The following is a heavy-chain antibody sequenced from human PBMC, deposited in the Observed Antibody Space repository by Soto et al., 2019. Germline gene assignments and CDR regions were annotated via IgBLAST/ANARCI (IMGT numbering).Heavy chain of an antibody. Sequence: GGSLRLSCAASGFTFSSYAMHWVRQAPGKGLEWVAVISYDGSNKYYADSVKGRFTISRDNSKNTLYLQMNSLRAEDTAVYYCARERGYSYGLPYGMDVWGQGTTVTVSS. CDR3: ARERGYSYGLPYGMDV. D-gene: IGHD5-18*01. J-gene: IGHJ6*02. V-gene: IGHV3-30-3*01. CDR2: ISYDGSNK. CDR1: GFTFSSYA.